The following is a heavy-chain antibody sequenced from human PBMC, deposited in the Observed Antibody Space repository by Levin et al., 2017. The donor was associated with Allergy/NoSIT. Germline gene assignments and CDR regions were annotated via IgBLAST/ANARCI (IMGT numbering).Heavy chain of an antibody. D-gene: IGHD3-22*01. Sequence: SETLSLTCAVYGGSFSGYYWTWIRQPPGKGLEWIGEINHTGTTSYNPSLKSRVTISVDTSKNQFSLKLTSVTAADTAVFYCARVGYHDSSGYQAPFDSWGQGTLVTVSS. CDR2: INHTGTT. CDR1: GGSFSGYY. J-gene: IGHJ4*02. V-gene: IGHV4-34*01. CDR3: ARVGYHDSSGYQAPFDS.